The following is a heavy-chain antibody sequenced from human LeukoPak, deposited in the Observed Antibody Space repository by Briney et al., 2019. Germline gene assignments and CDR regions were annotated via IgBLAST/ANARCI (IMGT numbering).Heavy chain of an antibody. D-gene: IGHD6-25*01. Sequence: SETLSLTCAVYGGSFSGYYWSWIRQPPGKGLEWIGEINHSGSTNYNPSLKSRVTISVDTSKNQFSLKLSSVTAADTAVYYCASEVPARGSTWDQGTLVTVSS. CDR1: GGSFSGYY. J-gene: IGHJ4*02. CDR3: ASEVPARGST. CDR2: INHSGST. V-gene: IGHV4-34*01.